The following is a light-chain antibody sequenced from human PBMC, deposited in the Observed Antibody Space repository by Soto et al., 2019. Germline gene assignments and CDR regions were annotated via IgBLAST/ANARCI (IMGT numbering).Light chain of an antibody. V-gene: IGLV1-44*01. Sequence: QSVLTQLPSASGTPGQTVTISCSGGSSNIGSNSVTWYQQLPGTAPTLLIFSNNQRPSGVPDRFSGSKSGTSASLAISGLQSEDEADYYCAAWDDSLNGSYVFGTGTKVTVL. CDR2: SNN. J-gene: IGLJ1*01. CDR3: AAWDDSLNGSYV. CDR1: SSNIGSNS.